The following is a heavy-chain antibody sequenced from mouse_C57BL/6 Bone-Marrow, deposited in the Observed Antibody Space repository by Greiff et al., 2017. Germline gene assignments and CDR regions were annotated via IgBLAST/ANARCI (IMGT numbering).Heavy chain of an antibody. CDR1: GFTFSDYY. CDR3: ARDPGGGAMDY. Sequence: EVKVVESEGGLVQPGSSMKLSCTASGFTFSDYYMAWVRQVPEKGLEWVANINYDGSSTYYLDSLKSRFIISRDNAKNILYLQMSSLKSEDTATYYCARDPGGGAMDYWGQGTSVTVSS. CDR2: INYDGSST. V-gene: IGHV5-16*01. J-gene: IGHJ4*01.